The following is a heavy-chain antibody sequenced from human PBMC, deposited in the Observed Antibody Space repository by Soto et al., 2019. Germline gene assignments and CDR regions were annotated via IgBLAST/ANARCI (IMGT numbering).Heavy chain of an antibody. D-gene: IGHD1-26*01. CDR1: GFTFSSYW. V-gene: IGHV3-74*01. CDR3: AREGSPPNSRRTNRIPER. J-gene: IGHJ4*02. Sequence: PGGSLRLSCAASGFTFSSYWMHWVRQAPGKGLVWVSRINSDGSSTSYADSVKGRFTISRDNAKNTLYLQMNSLRAEDTAVYYCAREGSPPNSRRTNRIPERWGQGTLVTVSS. CDR2: INSDGSST.